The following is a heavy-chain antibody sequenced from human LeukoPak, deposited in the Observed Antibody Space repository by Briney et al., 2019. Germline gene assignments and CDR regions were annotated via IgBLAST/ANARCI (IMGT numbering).Heavy chain of an antibody. Sequence: PSETLSLTRTVSGGSISSSTHYWGWVRQPPGKGLEWIGTIYYSGSTYYNPSLKSRVTISVDTSKNQFSLKLSSVTAADTAVYYCATLDCSTTACYLPGRNWFDPWGQGTLVTVSS. J-gene: IGHJ5*02. D-gene: IGHD2-2*01. CDR3: ATLDCSTTACYLPGRNWFDP. CDR1: GGSISSSTHY. CDR2: IYYSGST. V-gene: IGHV4-39*01.